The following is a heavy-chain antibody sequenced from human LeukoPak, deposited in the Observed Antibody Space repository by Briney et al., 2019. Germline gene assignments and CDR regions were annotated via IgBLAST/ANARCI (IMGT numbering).Heavy chain of an antibody. J-gene: IGHJ4*02. CDR1: GGSISSYY. V-gene: IGHV4-59*01. CDR2: IYYSGST. CDR3: ARSATVTTREFDY. D-gene: IGHD4-17*01. Sequence: SETLSLTCTVSGGSISSYYWSWIWQPPGKGLEWIGYIYYSGSTNYNPSLKSRVTISVDTSKNQFSLKLSSVTAADTAVYYCARSATVTTREFDYWGQGTLVTVSS.